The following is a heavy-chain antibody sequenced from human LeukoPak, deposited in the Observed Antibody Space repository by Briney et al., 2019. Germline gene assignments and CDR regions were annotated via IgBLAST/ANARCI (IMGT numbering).Heavy chain of an antibody. V-gene: IGHV4-39*07. D-gene: IGHD1-14*01. CDR1: GGSISSSSYY. Sequence: SETLSLTCTVSGGSISSSSYYWGWIRQPPGKGLEWIGSIYCSGSTYYNPSLKSRVTISVDTSKNQFSLKLSSVTAADTAVYYCAREEPESFWYWGQGTLVTVSS. J-gene: IGHJ4*02. CDR3: AREEPESFWY. CDR2: IYCSGST.